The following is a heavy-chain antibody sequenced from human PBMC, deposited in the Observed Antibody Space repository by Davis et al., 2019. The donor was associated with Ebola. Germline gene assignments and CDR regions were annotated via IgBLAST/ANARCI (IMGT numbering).Heavy chain of an antibody. CDR1: GVTFRNYV. CDR2: ISSSSSYI. V-gene: IGHV3-21*01. CDR3: VPGTWI. J-gene: IGHJ4*02. Sequence: GESLKISCAVSGVTFRNYVMSWVRQAPGKGLEWVSSISSSSSYIYYADSVKGRFTISRDNAKNSLYLQMNTLRVEDTAVYYCVPGTWIRGQGTLVTVSS. D-gene: IGHD5-18*01.